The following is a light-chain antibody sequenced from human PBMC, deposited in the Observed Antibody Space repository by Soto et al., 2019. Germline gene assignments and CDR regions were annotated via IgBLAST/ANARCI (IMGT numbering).Light chain of an antibody. V-gene: IGLV2-14*03. J-gene: IGLJ2*01. CDR3: NSYSTSSTPLV. Sequence: QSALTQPASVSGSPGQSITISCTGTSRDVGHYDYVSWYQQHPGKAPRLMIYDVNNRPSGVSNRFSGSKSGNTASLTISGLQAEDEADYYCNSYSTSSTPLVFGGGTKLTVL. CDR1: SRDVGHYDY. CDR2: DVN.